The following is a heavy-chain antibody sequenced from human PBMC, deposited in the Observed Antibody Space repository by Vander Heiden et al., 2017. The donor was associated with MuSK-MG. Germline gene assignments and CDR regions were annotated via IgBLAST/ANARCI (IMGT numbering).Heavy chain of an antibody. CDR1: GFTFRSSG. V-gene: IGHV3-30*18. Sequence: QVQLVESGGGVVQPGRSLILSCAASGFTFRSSGMHWVRQAPGKGLEWVAVISYDGSNKYYADSVKGRFTISRDNSKNTLYLQMNSLRAEDTAVYYCAKTFCGGDCYSGARDAFDIWGEGPMVTLSS. D-gene: IGHD2-21*01. CDR2: ISYDGSNK. CDR3: AKTFCGGDCYSGARDAFDI. J-gene: IGHJ3*02.